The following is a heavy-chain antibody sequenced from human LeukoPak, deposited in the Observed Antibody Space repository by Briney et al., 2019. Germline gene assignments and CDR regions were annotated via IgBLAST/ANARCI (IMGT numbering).Heavy chain of an antibody. CDR1: GFTFSSYA. V-gene: IGHV3-30-3*01. CDR2: ISYDGNNK. Sequence: GGSLRLSCAASGFTFSSYAMHWVRQAPGNGLEWVAVISYDGNNKYYTDSVKGRFTISRDNSKNTLYLQMNSLKTEDTATYYCARESTYGDYTSWGQGTLVTVSS. J-gene: IGHJ5*02. D-gene: IGHD4-17*01. CDR3: ARESTYGDYTS.